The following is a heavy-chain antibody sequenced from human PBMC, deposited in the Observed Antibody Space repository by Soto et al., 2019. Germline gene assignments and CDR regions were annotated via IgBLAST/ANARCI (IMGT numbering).Heavy chain of an antibody. J-gene: IGHJ3*02. CDR2: FDPEDGET. V-gene: IGHV1-24*01. Sequence: VKVSCKVSGYTLTELSMHWVRQAPGKGLEWMGGFDPEDGETIYAQKFQGRVTMTEDTSTDTAYMELSSLRSEDTAVYYCATGMKTYLILVPFDAFDIWGQGTMVTVSS. CDR1: GYTLTELS. CDR3: ATGMKTYLILVPFDAFDI. D-gene: IGHD3-10*01.